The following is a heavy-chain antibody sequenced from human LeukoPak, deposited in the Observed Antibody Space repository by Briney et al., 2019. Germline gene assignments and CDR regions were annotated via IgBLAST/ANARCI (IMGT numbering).Heavy chain of an antibody. D-gene: IGHD3-9*01. CDR2: ISGSGGST. CDR1: GFTFSGYA. J-gene: IGHJ4*02. CDR3: AKGFNYDILTGYYPFDY. Sequence: GGSLRLSCAASGFTFSGYAMSWVRQAPGKGLEWVSAISGSGGSTYYADSVKGRFTISRDNSKNTLYLQMNSLRAEDTAVYYCAKGFNYDILTGYYPFDYWGQGTLVTVSS. V-gene: IGHV3-23*01.